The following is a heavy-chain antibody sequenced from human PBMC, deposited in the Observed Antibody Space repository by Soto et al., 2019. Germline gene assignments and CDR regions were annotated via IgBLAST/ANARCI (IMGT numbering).Heavy chain of an antibody. CDR1: GGTFSSYA. D-gene: IGHD2-15*01. CDR2: IIPIFGTA. CDR3: ARWCEIKHWFDP. J-gene: IGHJ5*02. V-gene: IGHV1-69*12. Sequence: QVQLVQSGAEVKKPGSSVKVSCKASGGTFSSYAISWVRQAPGQGIEWMGGIIPIFGTANYAKKFQGRVTITADESTSTAYMELSSLRSEDTAVYYCARWCEIKHWFDPWGQGTLVTVSS.